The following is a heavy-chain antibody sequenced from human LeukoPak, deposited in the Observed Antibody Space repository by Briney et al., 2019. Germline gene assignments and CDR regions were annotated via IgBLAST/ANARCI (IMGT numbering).Heavy chain of an antibody. Sequence: KPSEILSLTCTGSGGTTSSYYWSWIRQLPGKGLEWIGYIYYSGSTNYNPSLKSRVTISVDTSKNQSSLKLSSVTAADTAVYYCASVRDGYSSSIDYWGQGTLVTVSS. CDR2: IYYSGST. V-gene: IGHV4-59*01. CDR3: ASVRDGYSSSIDY. CDR1: GGTTSSYY. J-gene: IGHJ4*02. D-gene: IGHD5-24*01.